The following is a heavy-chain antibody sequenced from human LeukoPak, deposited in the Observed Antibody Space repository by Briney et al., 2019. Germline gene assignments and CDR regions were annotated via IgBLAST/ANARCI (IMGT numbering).Heavy chain of an antibody. CDR3: ARDRSSSGWEPFDP. D-gene: IGHD3-22*01. J-gene: IGHJ5*02. CDR2: IYYRGST. CDR1: GGSIGSYY. V-gene: IGHV4-59*01. Sequence: PSETLSLTCTVSGGSIGSYYWSWIRQPPGKGLEWIGYIYYRGSTNYNPSFKSRVTISVDTSKNQFSLKLSSVTAADTAVYYCARDRSSSGWEPFDPWGQGILGTVSS.